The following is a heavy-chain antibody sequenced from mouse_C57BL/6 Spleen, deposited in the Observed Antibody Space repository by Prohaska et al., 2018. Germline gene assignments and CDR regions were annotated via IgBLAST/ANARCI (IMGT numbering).Heavy chain of an antibody. D-gene: IGHD4-1*01. CDR2: IRLKSDNYVR. CDR1: GFTFSNYW. CDR3: TAPAGCSDY. J-gene: IGHJ2*01. Sequence: EVKLEESGGGLVQPGGSMKLSCVASGFTFSNYWMNWVRQSPEKGLDSVAQIRLKSDNYVRRYAESVKGGFTISRDDSKSSVDLQMNNIMAEDTGIYYCTAPAGCSDYWGQGTTLTVSS. V-gene: IGHV6-3*01.